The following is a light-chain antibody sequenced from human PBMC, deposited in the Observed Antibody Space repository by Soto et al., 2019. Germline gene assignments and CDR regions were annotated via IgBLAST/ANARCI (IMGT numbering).Light chain of an antibody. J-gene: IGLJ1*01. Sequence: QSVLTQPPSASGTPGQRVTISCSGSRSNIGDNAVNWYQQLPGTAPKLLIYGNNQRPSGVPDRFPGSKSGTSASLTISGLQSEDEADYSCAAWDDSLNADVFGPGTKVTV. CDR2: GNN. CDR3: AAWDDSLNADV. V-gene: IGLV1-44*01. CDR1: RSNIGDNA.